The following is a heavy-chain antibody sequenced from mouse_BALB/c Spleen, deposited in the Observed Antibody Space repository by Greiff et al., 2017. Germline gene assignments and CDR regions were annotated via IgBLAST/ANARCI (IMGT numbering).Heavy chain of an antibody. CDR2: ILPGSGST. V-gene: IGHV1-9*01. CDR1: GYTFSSYW. CDR3: ARGGRGNSVWFAY. Sequence: VQLQQSGAELMKPGASVKISCKATGYTFSSYWIEWVKQRPGHGLEWIGEILPGSGSTNYNEKFKGKATFTADTSSNTAYMQLSSLTSEDSAVYYCARGGRGNSVWFAYWGQGTLVTVSA. D-gene: IGHD2-1*01. J-gene: IGHJ3*01.